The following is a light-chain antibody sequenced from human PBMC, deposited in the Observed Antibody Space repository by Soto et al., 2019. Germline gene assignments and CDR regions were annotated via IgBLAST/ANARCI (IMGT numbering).Light chain of an antibody. CDR3: QQTYSAPVT. Sequence: GDRVTITCRASQRISSYLNWYHQKPGKAHKLLIYGASSLQSGVQSRFSASGSGTDFTLTIRSLQPEDFATYYCQQTYSAPVTFGQGTRLEIK. CDR2: GAS. J-gene: IGKJ5*01. V-gene: IGKV1-39*01. CDR1: QRISSY.